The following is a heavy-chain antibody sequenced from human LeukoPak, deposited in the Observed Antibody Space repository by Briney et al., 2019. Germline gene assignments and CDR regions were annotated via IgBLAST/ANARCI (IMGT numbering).Heavy chain of an antibody. D-gene: IGHD3-9*01. CDR1: GFSFSTYW. Sequence: PGGSLRLSCAASGFSFSTYWMSWVRQAPGKGLEWVANIKQDGSEKYYVDSVRGRFTISRDNAKNSLYLQMNSLRAEGTAVYYCATDILTGYLGDDAFDIWGQGTMVTVSS. J-gene: IGHJ3*02. CDR3: ATDILTGYLGDDAFDI. CDR2: IKQDGSEK. V-gene: IGHV3-7*01.